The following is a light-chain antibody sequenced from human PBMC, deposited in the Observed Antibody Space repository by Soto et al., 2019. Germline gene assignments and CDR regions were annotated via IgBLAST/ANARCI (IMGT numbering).Light chain of an antibody. CDR2: DAS. J-gene: IGKJ4*01. Sequence: EIVLTQSPATLSLSPGERATLSCRASQSVSSYLAWYQQKPGQAPRLLIYDASNRATGIPARFSGSGSGTDFTLTIRSLEPEDFAIYYCQQRSPCPLTFGGGTKVEIK. V-gene: IGKV3-11*01. CDR3: QQRSPCPLT. CDR1: QSVSSY.